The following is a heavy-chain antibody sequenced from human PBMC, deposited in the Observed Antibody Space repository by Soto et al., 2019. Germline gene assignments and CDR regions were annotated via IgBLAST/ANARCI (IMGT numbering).Heavy chain of an antibody. V-gene: IGHV3-64D*06. Sequence: GGPLRLSGSASVFTFSSYAMYWVRQAPGKGLEYVSAITSYGGSTYYADSVKGRFTISRDNSQNTLYLQMSSLRVEDTAVYYCVKGGNIYGPTYYNLDYWGQGTLVTVSS. CDR2: ITSYGGST. J-gene: IGHJ4*02. D-gene: IGHD5-18*01. CDR1: VFTFSSYA. CDR3: VKGGNIYGPTYYNLDY.